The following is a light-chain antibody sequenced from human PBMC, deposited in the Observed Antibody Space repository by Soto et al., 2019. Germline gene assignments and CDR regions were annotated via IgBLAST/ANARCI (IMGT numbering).Light chain of an antibody. V-gene: IGKV3-15*01. CDR2: GAS. CDR1: QSVSSN. J-gene: IGKJ1*01. Sequence: EIVMTQSPATLSVSPGERATLSCRASQSVSSNLAWYQQKPGQAPRLLIYGASTRATGIPARFSGSGSGTEFTLTISSLQPEDFAVYYCQRYNSWPRTFGQGTKVEIK. CDR3: QRYNSWPRT.